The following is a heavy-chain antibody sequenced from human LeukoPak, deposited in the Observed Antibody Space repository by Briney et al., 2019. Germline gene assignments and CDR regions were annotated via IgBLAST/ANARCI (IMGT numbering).Heavy chain of an antibody. Sequence: GGSLRLSCAASGFTVSSNYMTWVRQAPGKGLEWVSVFYNAGSTYYADSVKGRFTISRDNSKNTLYLQMYSLRAEDTAVYYCARGYYYDSSGYYYVRPPEYWGQGTLVTVSS. CDR1: GFTVSSNY. CDR2: FYNAGST. CDR3: ARGYYYDSSGYYYVRPPEY. D-gene: IGHD3-22*01. J-gene: IGHJ4*02. V-gene: IGHV3-66*01.